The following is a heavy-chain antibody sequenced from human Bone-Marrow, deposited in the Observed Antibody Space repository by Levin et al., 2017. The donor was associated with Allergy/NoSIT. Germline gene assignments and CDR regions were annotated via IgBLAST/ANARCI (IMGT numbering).Heavy chain of an antibody. CDR3: ARDPEEHTLLRYFDY. Sequence: SCAASGFTFIDYYMSWIRQAPGKGLECVSYISSSSSYTKYADSVKGRFTISRDNAKNSLYLQMNSLRAEDTAVYYCARDPEEHTLLRYFDYWGQGTLVTVSS. CDR1: GFTFIDYY. CDR2: ISSSSSYT. V-gene: IGHV3-11*05. J-gene: IGHJ4*02. D-gene: IGHD3-9*01.